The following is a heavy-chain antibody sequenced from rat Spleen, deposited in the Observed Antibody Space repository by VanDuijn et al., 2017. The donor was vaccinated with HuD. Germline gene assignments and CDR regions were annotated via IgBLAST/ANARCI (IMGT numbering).Heavy chain of an antibody. J-gene: IGHJ3*01. Sequence: QMQLKESGPGLVQPSQTLSLTCTVSGLSLNSYHVHWVRQPPQKGLEWMGVMWSDGDTSYNSGIKSRLSISRDISESQVFLKMSSLQTEDTATYYCARTYGGYTSHWFAYWGQGTLVTVSS. V-gene: IGHV2-32*01. CDR3: ARTYGGYTSHWFAY. CDR1: GLSLNSYH. D-gene: IGHD1-11*01. CDR2: MWSDGDT.